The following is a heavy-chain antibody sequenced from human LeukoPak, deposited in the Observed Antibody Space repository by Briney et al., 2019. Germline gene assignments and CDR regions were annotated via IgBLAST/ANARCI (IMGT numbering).Heavy chain of an antibody. CDR3: ARDLGSFHY. CDR1: GFTFRDYY. J-gene: IGHJ4*02. D-gene: IGHD3-10*01. CDR2: ISSSGSTI. V-gene: IGHV3-11*01. Sequence: GGSLRLSCAASGFTFRDYYMSWIRQPPGKEREWVSYISSSGSTIYYADSVKGRFNNSRDNAKHSLYLQMNSLRAEDTAVYYCARDLGSFHYWGQGNLVTVSS.